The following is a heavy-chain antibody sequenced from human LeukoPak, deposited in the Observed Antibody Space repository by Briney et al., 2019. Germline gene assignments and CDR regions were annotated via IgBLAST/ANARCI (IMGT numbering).Heavy chain of an antibody. D-gene: IGHD6-13*01. CDR2: INPNSGGT. CDR1: GYTFTGYY. V-gene: IGHV1-2*02. Sequence: ASVKVSCKASGYTFTGYYMHWVRQAPGQGLEWMGWINPNSGGTNYAQKFQGRVTMTRDTSISTAYMELSRLRPDDTAVYYCARDLSYSSSWYLGHLDYWGQGTLVTVSS. CDR3: ARDLSYSSSWYLGHLDY. J-gene: IGHJ4*02.